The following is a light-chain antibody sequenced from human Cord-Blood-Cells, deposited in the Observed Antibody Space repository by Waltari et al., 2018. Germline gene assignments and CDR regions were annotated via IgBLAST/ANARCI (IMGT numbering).Light chain of an antibody. Sequence: SESPGKTVTISCTRSSGRIASNYVQWYQQRPGSSPTTVIYEDNQRPSGVPDRFSGSIDSSSNSASLTISGLKTEDEADYYCQSYDSSNWVFGGGTKLTVL. CDR2: EDN. CDR3: QSYDSSNWV. J-gene: IGLJ3*02. CDR1: SGRIASNY. V-gene: IGLV6-57*01.